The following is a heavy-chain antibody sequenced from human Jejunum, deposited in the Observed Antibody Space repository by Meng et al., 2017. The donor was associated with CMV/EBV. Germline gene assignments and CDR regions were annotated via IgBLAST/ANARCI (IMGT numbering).Heavy chain of an antibody. V-gene: IGHV3-30*18. Sequence: SLLASGFTLSSAGMHWVRQAPGKGLEWVAVVSFDGSNKYYADSVKGRFTISRDNSKNTLYLQMSSLRGDDTALYYCAKLVATTDHWGQGTLVTVSS. CDR1: GFTLSSAG. CDR2: VSFDGSNK. CDR3: AKLVATTDH. J-gene: IGHJ4*02. D-gene: IGHD1-26*01.